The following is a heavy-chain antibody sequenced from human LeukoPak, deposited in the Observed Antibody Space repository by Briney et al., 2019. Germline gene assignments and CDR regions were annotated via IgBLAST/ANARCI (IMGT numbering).Heavy chain of an antibody. J-gene: IGHJ3*02. CDR2: IYYSGSAA. Sequence: SETLSLTCTVSGGSISGYYWSWIRQPPGKWLEWVGSIYYSGSAANYNPSLESRVMTSVDTSKNQFSLQVNSVTAADTAVYYCARDISGGSHAFDIWGQGAMVTVSS. V-gene: IGHV4-59*08. CDR3: ARDISGGSHAFDI. CDR1: GGSISGYY. D-gene: IGHD3-3*02.